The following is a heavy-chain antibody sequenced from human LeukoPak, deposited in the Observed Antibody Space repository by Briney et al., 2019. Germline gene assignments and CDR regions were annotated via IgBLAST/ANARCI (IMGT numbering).Heavy chain of an antibody. Sequence: SETLSLTCTVSGGSISSGSYYWSWIRQPAGKGLEWIGRIYTSGSTNYNPSLKSRVTISVDTSKNQFSLKLSSVTAADTAVYYCAREAGGYDLAGDFDYWGQGTLVTVSS. J-gene: IGHJ4*02. CDR1: GGSISSGSYY. D-gene: IGHD5-12*01. CDR2: IYTSGST. CDR3: AREAGGYDLAGDFDY. V-gene: IGHV4-61*02.